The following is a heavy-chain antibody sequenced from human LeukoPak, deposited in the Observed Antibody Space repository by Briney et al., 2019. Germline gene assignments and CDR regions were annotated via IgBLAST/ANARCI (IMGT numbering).Heavy chain of an antibody. CDR2: IYSGGST. J-gene: IGHJ4*02. Sequence: GGSLRLSCAASGFTVSSNYMSWVRQAPGKGLEWVSVIYSGGSTYYADSVKGRFTISRDNAKNSLYLQMDSLRAEDTAVYYCARGYCSSTSCYGGGFDYWGQGALVTVSS. CDR3: ARGYCSSTSCYGGGFDY. V-gene: IGHV3-66*01. CDR1: GFTVSSNY. D-gene: IGHD2-2*01.